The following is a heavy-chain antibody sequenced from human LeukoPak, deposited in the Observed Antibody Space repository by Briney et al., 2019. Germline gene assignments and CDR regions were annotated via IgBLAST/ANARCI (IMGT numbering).Heavy chain of an antibody. V-gene: IGHV1-18*01. CDR2: ISGYNGNT. D-gene: IGHD4-17*01. J-gene: IGHJ4*02. CDR1: GYTFTSHG. Sequence: ASVKVSCKACGYTFTSHGIGWVRQAPGQGLEWIGCISGYNGNTKYAQKVQGRVTMTRDTSISTAYMELSRLRSDDTAAYYCARERWTDDYGDYITFDYWGQGTLVTVSS. CDR3: ARERWTDDYGDYITFDY.